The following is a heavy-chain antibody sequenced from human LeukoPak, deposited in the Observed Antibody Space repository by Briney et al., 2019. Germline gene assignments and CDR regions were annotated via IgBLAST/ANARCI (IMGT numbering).Heavy chain of an antibody. J-gene: IGHJ4*02. CDR1: GFTFSTYA. V-gene: IGHV3-23*01. Sequence: GGSLRLSCAASGFTFSTYAMSWVRQAPGKGREWVSRISGRGNSKNYADSVKGRFTTSRDNSKNTLYLQMNSLRAEDTAVYYCAKDRERPGLYYFDYWGQGSLVTVSS. CDR3: AKDRERPGLYYFDY. CDR2: ISGRGNSK.